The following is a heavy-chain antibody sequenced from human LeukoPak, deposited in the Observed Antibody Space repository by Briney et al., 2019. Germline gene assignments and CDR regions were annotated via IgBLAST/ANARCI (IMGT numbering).Heavy chain of an antibody. J-gene: IGHJ4*02. CDR3: AREIGGGYHADY. D-gene: IGHD3-22*01. CDR1: GGSISSYY. CDR2: IYYSGST. Sequence: PSETLSLTCTVSGGSISSYYWSWIRQPPGKGLEWIGYIYYSGSTNYNPSLKSRVTISVDTSKNQFSLKLSSVTAADTAVYYCAREIGGGYHADYWGQGTLVTVSS. V-gene: IGHV4-59*01.